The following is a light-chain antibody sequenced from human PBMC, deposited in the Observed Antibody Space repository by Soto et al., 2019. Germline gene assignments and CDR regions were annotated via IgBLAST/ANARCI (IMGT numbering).Light chain of an antibody. CDR1: QSISSW. J-gene: IGKJ1*01. V-gene: IGKV1-5*01. CDR2: DAS. Sequence: DIQMTQSPSTLSASVGDRVTITCRVSQSISSWLAWYQQKPGKAPKLLIYDASSLESGVPSRFSGSGSGTEFTLTISSLQSEDFAVYYCRQYNFWPTFGQGTKVDIK. CDR3: RQYNFWPT.